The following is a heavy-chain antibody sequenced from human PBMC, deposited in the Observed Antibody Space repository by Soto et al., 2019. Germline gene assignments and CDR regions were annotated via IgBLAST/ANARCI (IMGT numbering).Heavy chain of an antibody. CDR3: ARDGRYSYGSGRWFDP. Sequence: QVQLVQSGAEVKKPGASVKVSCKASGYTFTSYAMHWVRQAPGQRLEWMGWLNAGNGNTKYSQKFQGRVTITRDTSASTAYMELSSLRSEDTAVYYCARDGRYSYGSGRWFDPWGQGTLVTVSS. V-gene: IGHV1-3*01. CDR1: GYTFTSYA. CDR2: LNAGNGNT. D-gene: IGHD5-18*01. J-gene: IGHJ5*02.